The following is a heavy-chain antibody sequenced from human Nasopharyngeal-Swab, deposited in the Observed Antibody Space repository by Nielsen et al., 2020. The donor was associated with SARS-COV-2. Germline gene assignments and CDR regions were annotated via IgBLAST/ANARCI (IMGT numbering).Heavy chain of an antibody. J-gene: IGHJ6*02. CDR3: AKGGYSSSWYEAPYYYYYYGMDV. CDR1: GFTFSSYA. D-gene: IGHD6-13*01. Sequence: GESLKISCAASGFTFSSYAMSWVRQAPGKGLEWVSAIGGSGGSTYYADSVKGRFTIPRDNSKNTLYLQMNSLRAEDTAVYYCAKGGYSSSWYEAPYYYYYYGMDVWGQGTTVTVSS. CDR2: IGGSGGST. V-gene: IGHV3-23*01.